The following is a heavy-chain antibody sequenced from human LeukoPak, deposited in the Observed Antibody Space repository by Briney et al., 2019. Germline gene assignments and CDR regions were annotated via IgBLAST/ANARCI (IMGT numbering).Heavy chain of an antibody. Sequence: GGSLRLSCAVSGFTFSDYYMSWLRQAPGQGLEWVSYISSGGSTISHADSVKGRFTISRDNAENSLYLQMNSRRAEDTAVYYCARRAAAGRCFEYCGEGALVTVSS. CDR3: ARRAAAGRCFEY. J-gene: IGHJ4*02. D-gene: IGHD6-25*01. V-gene: IGHV3-11*01. CDR1: GFTFSDYY. CDR2: ISSGGSTI.